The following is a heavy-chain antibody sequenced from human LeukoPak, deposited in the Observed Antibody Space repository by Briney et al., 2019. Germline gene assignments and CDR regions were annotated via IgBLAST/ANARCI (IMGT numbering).Heavy chain of an antibody. CDR2: ISSSGSTI. CDR1: GGSFSGYY. Sequence: PSETLSLTCAVYGGSFSGYYWRWIRQAPGKGLEWVSYISSSGSTIYYADSVKGRFTISRDNAKNSLYLQMNSLRAEDTAVYYCARGYCSSTSCEGGMDVWGQGTTVTVSS. CDR3: ARGYCSSTSCEGGMDV. V-gene: IGHV3-11*01. J-gene: IGHJ6*02. D-gene: IGHD2-2*01.